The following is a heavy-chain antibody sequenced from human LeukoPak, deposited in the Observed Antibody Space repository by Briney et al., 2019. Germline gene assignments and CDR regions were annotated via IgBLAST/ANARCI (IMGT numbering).Heavy chain of an antibody. CDR1: GGSISSSSYY. CDR2: IYYSGST. J-gene: IGHJ3*02. Sequence: SETLSLTCTVSGGSISSSSYYWGWIRQPPVKGLEWIGSIYYSGSTNYNPSLKSRVTISVDTSKNQFSLKLSSVTAADTAVYYCARVLDGGDAFDIWGQGTMVTVSS. V-gene: IGHV4-39*07. D-gene: IGHD2-15*01. CDR3: ARVLDGGDAFDI.